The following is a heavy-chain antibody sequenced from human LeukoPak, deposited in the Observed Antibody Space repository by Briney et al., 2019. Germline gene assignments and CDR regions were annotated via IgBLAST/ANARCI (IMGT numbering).Heavy chain of an antibody. CDR3: ARAGYDFWSGYRGLYNWFDP. Sequence: GRSLRLSCAASGFTFSSYGMHWVRQAPGKGLEWVAVISYDGSNKYYADSVKGRFTISRDNSKNTLYLQMNSLRAEDTAVYYCARAGYDFWSGYRGLYNWFDPWGQGTLVTVSS. CDR1: GFTFSSYG. D-gene: IGHD3-3*01. V-gene: IGHV3-30*03. J-gene: IGHJ5*02. CDR2: ISYDGSNK.